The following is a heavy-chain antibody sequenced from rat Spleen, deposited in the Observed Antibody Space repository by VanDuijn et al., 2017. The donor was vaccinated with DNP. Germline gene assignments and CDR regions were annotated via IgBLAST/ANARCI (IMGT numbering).Heavy chain of an antibody. V-gene: IGHV5-22*01. CDR2: ITYDGGGT. J-gene: IGHJ4*01. CDR1: GFTFSDYY. D-gene: IGHD3-3*01. Sequence: EVQLVESGGGLVQPGRSLKLSCAASGFTFSDYYMAWVRQAPTKGLEWVAYITYDGGGTYYGDSVKGRFTISRDNAKSTLYLQINSLRSEDMATYYCARYSAPHYAMDAWGQGTSVTVSS. CDR3: ARYSAPHYAMDA.